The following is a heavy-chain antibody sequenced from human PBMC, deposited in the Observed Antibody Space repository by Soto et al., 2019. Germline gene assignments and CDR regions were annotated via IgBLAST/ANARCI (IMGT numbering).Heavy chain of an antibody. V-gene: IGHV1-69*02. Sequence: QVQLVQSGAEVKKPGSSVKFSCQASGGTFSSYTISWVRQAPGQGPEWMGRIIPILGIANYAQKFQGRVTITADKSTSTAYMELSSLRSEDTAVYYCARSSDATGKEYFQHWGQGTLVTVSS. J-gene: IGHJ1*01. CDR2: IIPILGIA. D-gene: IGHD3-16*01. CDR3: ARSSDATGKEYFQH. CDR1: GGTFSSYT.